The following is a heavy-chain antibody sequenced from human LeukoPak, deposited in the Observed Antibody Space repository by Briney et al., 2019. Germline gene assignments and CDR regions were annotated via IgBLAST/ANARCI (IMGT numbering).Heavy chain of an antibody. V-gene: IGHV3-23*01. J-gene: IGHJ4*02. CDR1: GFAFSSYA. D-gene: IGHD3-10*01. CDR3: ASHYGSGSYSLRYFDY. Sequence: GGSLRLSCAASGFAFSSYAMSWVRQAPGKGLEWVSAISGSGGSTYYADSVKGRFTISRDNSKNTLYLQMNSLRAEDTAVYYCASHYGSGSYSLRYFDYWGQGTLVTVSS. CDR2: ISGSGGST.